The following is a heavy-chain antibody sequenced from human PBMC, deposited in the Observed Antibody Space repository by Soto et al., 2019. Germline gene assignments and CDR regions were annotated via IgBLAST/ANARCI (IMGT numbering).Heavy chain of an antibody. D-gene: IGHD2-2*01. Sequence: LSLTCTVSGGSISSGGSYWGWIRQPPGKGLEWIGYIYYSGNTYFNPSLKSRVTLSVDTSKNQFSLNLGSVTAADTAVYYCVRYCSTTKCPFDYWGQGTLVTVSS. CDR3: VRYCSTTKCPFDY. V-gene: IGHV4-30-4*01. CDR2: IYYSGNT. J-gene: IGHJ4*02. CDR1: GGSISSGGSY.